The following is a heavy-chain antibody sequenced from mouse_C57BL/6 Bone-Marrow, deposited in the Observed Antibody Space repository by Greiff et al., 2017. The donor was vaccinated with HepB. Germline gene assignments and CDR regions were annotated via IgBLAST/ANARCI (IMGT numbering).Heavy chain of an antibody. D-gene: IGHD1-1*01. CDR2: IYPRSGNT. Sequence: VQRVESGAELARPGASVKLSCKASGYTFTSYGISWVKQRTGQGLEWIGEIYPRSGNTYYNEKFKGKATLTADKSSSTAYMELRSLTSEDSAVYFCARGGITTGFDYWGQGTTLTVFS. CDR3: ARGGITTGFDY. J-gene: IGHJ2*01. CDR1: GYTFTSYG. V-gene: IGHV1-81*01.